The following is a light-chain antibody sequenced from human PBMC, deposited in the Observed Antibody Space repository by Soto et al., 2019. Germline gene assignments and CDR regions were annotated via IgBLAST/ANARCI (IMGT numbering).Light chain of an antibody. CDR2: DAS. CDR1: QSVSSS. Sequence: EIVLTQSPATLSLSPGDRATLSCRASQSVSSSLAWYQQKPGQAHRLLIYDASNRATVIPARFIGSGSGTDCTLTISGLAPEDFAVYYCQQRSNWYTFGQGTKLEIQ. CDR3: QQRSNWYT. J-gene: IGKJ2*01. V-gene: IGKV3-11*01.